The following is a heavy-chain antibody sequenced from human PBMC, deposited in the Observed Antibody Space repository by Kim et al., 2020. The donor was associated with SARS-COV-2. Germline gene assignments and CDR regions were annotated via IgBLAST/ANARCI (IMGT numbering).Heavy chain of an antibody. CDR2: TYYRSKWYK. CDR3: ARNRNWSFEY. CDR1: GDSVSSNSVG. V-gene: IGHV6-1*01. D-gene: IGHD1-1*01. J-gene: IGHJ4*02. Sequence: SQTLSLTCALSGDSVSSNSVGWHWIRQSPSRGLEWLGRTYYRSKWYKDYGISVKSRISINPDTSKNQFSLQLNSVTPEDTAVYYCARNRNWSFEYWGQGTLVTVSS.